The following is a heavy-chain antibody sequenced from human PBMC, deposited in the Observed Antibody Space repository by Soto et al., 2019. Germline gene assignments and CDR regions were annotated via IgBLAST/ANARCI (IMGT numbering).Heavy chain of an antibody. V-gene: IGHV1-46*01. CDR3: ARGRYDSSGSLSYYFDY. CDR1: GYTFTNYY. D-gene: IGHD3-22*01. J-gene: IGHJ4*02. Sequence: QVQLVQSGAEVKKPGASVKVSCKASGYTFTNYYMHWVRQAPGQGLEWMGIINPSGGSTRNAQKFQGRVTMTRDTSTSTVYMKLSSLRSEDTAVYYCARGRYDSSGSLSYYFDYWGQGTLVTVSS. CDR2: INPSGGST.